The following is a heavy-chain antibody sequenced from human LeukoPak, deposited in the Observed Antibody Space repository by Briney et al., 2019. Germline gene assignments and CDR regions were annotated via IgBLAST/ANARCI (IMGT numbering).Heavy chain of an antibody. CDR3: VQYCSGGGYYFNWFDP. J-gene: IGHJ5*02. V-gene: IGHV4-39*01. CDR1: GGSISSSSYY. Sequence: PSETLSLTCTVSGGSISSSSYYWGWIRQPPGKGLEWIGNIFYSGSTYYNPSLKNRVTISVDTSKNQFSLKVNSVTAADTAVYYCVQYCSGGGYYFNWFDPWGQGTLVIVSS. D-gene: IGHD2-15*01. CDR2: IFYSGST.